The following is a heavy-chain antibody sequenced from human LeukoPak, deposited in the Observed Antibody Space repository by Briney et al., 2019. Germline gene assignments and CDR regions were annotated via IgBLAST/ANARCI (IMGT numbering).Heavy chain of an antibody. CDR2: ISSGSSNI. V-gene: IGHV3-48*03. CDR3: ARENITGDALDM. Sequence: GGSLRLSCAASGFSFSTSEMNWVRQAPGKGLEWVSFISSGSSNIYYADSVKGRFNISRYNDKNSLYLQMNSLRAEDTALYYCARENITGDALDMWGQGTMVIVSS. CDR1: GFSFSTSE. D-gene: IGHD2/OR15-2a*01. J-gene: IGHJ3*02.